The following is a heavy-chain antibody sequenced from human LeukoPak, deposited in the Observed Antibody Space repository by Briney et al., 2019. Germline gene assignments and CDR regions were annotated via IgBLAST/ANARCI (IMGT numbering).Heavy chain of an antibody. V-gene: IGHV4-30-4*02. D-gene: IGHD6-19*01. CDR3: ARGRSSGWYGH. Sequence: PSETLSLTCTVSGGSISSGDYYWSWIRQPPGKGLEWIGYIYYSGSTYYNPSLKSRVTISVDTSKNQFSLKLSSVTAADTAVYYCARGRSSGWYGHWGQGTLVTVSS. J-gene: IGHJ4*02. CDR1: GGSISSGDYY. CDR2: IYYSGST.